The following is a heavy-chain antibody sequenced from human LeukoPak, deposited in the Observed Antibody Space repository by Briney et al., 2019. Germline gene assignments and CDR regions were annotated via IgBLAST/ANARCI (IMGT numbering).Heavy chain of an antibody. J-gene: IGHJ5*02. CDR3: ARDPQAPGP. Sequence: GASVKVSCKASGGTFSSYAISWVRQAPGQGLEWMGRIIPILGIANYAQKFQGRVAMTRDTSISTAYMELSRLRSDDTAVYYCARDPQAPGPWGQGTLVTVSS. D-gene: IGHD7-27*01. V-gene: IGHV1-69*04. CDR1: GGTFSSYA. CDR2: IIPILGIA.